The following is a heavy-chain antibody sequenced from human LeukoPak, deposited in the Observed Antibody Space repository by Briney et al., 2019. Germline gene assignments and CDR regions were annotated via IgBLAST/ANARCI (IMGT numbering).Heavy chain of an antibody. D-gene: IGHD3-10*01. CDR2: IGGDIAST. CDR3: VKDLIVGDYYSSDNYYLPDAFDI. CDR1: GFGFEDYV. Sequence: PGGSLRLSCAASGFGFEDYVMHWVRQVPGKGLEWVALIGGDIASTYYADSLKGRFTISRDNSYNSPYLQMDRLRIEDSALYYCVKDLIVGDYYSSDNYYLPDAFDIWGQGTMVTVSS. V-gene: IGHV3-43*02. J-gene: IGHJ3*02.